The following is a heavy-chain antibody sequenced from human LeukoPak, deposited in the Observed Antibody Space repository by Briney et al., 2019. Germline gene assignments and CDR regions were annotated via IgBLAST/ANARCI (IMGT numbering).Heavy chain of an antibody. CDR3: ARDLRDYGDYEVAFDY. J-gene: IGHJ4*02. Sequence: GGSLRLSCAASGFTFSDYYMSWIRQAPGKGLEWVSYISSSGSTIYYADSVKGRFTISRDNAKNSLYLQMNSLRAEDTAVYYCARDLRDYGDYEVAFDYWGQGTLVTVSS. D-gene: IGHD4-17*01. CDR2: ISSSGSTI. CDR1: GFTFSDYY. V-gene: IGHV3-11*01.